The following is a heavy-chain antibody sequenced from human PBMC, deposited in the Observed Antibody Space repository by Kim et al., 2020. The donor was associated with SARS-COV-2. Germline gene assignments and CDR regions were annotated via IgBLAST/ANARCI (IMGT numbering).Heavy chain of an antibody. CDR3: ARAADRGGDRPRYFDV. D-gene: IGHD2-21*02. J-gene: IGHJ2*01. Sequence: SETLSLTCAVYGGSFSGYYWSWIRQPPGKGLEWIGEINHSGSTNYNPSLKGRVTISVDNSKNQFSLKLISVTAADTAVDYCARAADRGGDRPRYFDVWGR. V-gene: IGHV4-34*01. CDR1: GGSFSGYY. CDR2: INHSGST.